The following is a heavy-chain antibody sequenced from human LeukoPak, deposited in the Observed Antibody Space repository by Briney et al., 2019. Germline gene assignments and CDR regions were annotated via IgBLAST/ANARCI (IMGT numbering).Heavy chain of an antibody. CDR1: GGSISSGSYY. D-gene: IGHD1-26*01. CDR2: IYYSGST. V-gene: IGHV4-39*01. Sequence: SSETLSLTCTVSGGSISSGSYYWSWIRQPAGKGLEWIGSIYYSGSTYYNPSLKSRVTISVDTSKNQFSLKLSSVTAADTAVYYCARLSGSYFDYWGQGTLVTVSS. J-gene: IGHJ4*02. CDR3: ARLSGSYFDY.